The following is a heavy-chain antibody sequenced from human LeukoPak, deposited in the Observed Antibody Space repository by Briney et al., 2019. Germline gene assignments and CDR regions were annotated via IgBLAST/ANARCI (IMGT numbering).Heavy chain of an antibody. D-gene: IGHD2-15*01. CDR3: ARSYCSGGSCYSFDY. J-gene: IGHJ4*02. Sequence: TLSLTCTVSGGSISSGDYYWSWIRQPPGKGLEWIGYIYYSGSTYYNPSLKSRVTISVDTSKNQFSLKLGSVTAADTAVYYCARSYCSGGSCYSFDYWGQGTLVTVSS. CDR2: IYYSGST. V-gene: IGHV4-30-4*01. CDR1: GGSISSGDYY.